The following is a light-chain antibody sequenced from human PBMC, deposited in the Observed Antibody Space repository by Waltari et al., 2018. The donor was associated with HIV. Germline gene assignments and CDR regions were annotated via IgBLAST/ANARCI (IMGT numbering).Light chain of an antibody. CDR1: SFTIGPRFD. V-gene: IGLV1-40*01. CDR2: GST. J-gene: IGLJ3*02. Sequence: QYALTQPPSVSGAPGQRVTSSCSGHSFTIGPRFDVHWYHRVPGAAPTLLISGSTNRPSGVPDRFSGSTSGASASLTISELQTEDEGDYFCQSYDNSPSPWVFGTGTTLTVL. CDR3: QSYDNSPSPWV.